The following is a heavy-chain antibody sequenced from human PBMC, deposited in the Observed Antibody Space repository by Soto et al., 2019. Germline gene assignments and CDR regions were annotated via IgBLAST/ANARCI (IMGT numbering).Heavy chain of an antibody. D-gene: IGHD3-3*02. CDR2: MNTNNGNT. J-gene: IGHJ4*02. Sequence: VLLVQSGADVKTPGASVKVSCKTSGYTFTEFDINWVRQAPGQGLEWMGCMNTNNGNTGYAQKFQGRVTMTRDTSSSSAYMELSILRSEDTAVYYCSRVVRIFVGDAGYWGQGTLVTVSS. CDR3: SRVVRIFVGDAGY. V-gene: IGHV1-8*01. CDR1: GYTFTEFD.